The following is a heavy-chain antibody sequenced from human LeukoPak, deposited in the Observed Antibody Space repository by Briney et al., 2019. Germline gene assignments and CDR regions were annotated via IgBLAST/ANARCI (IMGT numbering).Heavy chain of an antibody. CDR2: IYYSGST. J-gene: IGHJ6*02. D-gene: IGHD6-25*01. CDR3: ARFSSDDQYYLGRDV. CDR1: GFTFSSYS. Sequence: GSLRLSCAASGFTFSSYSMNWVRQPPGKGLEWIGYIYYSGSTNYNPSLKSRVTMSVDMSKNQFSLKLRSLTAADTAMYYCARFSSDDQYYLGRDVWGQGATVTVSS. V-gene: IGHV4-59*01.